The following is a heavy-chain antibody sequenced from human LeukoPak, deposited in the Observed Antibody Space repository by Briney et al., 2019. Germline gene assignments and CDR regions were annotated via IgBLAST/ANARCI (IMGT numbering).Heavy chain of an antibody. CDR3: ARLGSGWPYYFDY. Sequence: PSETLSLTCTVSGGSISSYYWNWIRQPPGKGLEWIGYISYSGSTNYNPSLKSRVIISVDTSKTQFSLKLSSVTAADTAVYYCARLGSGWPYYFDYWDQGTLVTVSS. D-gene: IGHD6-19*01. CDR1: GGSISSYY. J-gene: IGHJ4*02. V-gene: IGHV4-59*08. CDR2: ISYSGST.